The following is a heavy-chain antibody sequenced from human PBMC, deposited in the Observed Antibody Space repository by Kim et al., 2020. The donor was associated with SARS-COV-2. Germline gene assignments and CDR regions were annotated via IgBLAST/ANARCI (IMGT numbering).Heavy chain of an antibody. CDR2: IYSGGST. CDR3: ARDAGPHGMDV. Sequence: GGSLRLSCAASGFTVSSNYMTWVRQAPGKGLEWVSVIYSGGSTYYADSVKGRFTISRDNSKNTLYLQMNSLRAEDTAVYYCARDAGPHGMDVWGQGTTVTVSS. V-gene: IGHV3-53*01. J-gene: IGHJ6*02. CDR1: GFTVSSNY.